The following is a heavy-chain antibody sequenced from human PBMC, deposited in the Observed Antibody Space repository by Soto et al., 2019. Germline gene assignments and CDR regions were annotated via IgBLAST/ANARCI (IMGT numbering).Heavy chain of an antibody. J-gene: IGHJ4*02. D-gene: IGHD4-17*01. Sequence: QVQLQESGPGLVKPSQTLSLTCTVSGGSISSGDYYWRWIRQPPGKGLEWIGYIYYSGITYYNPSLKSRVTISVDTSKNQFSLKLSSVTAADTAVYYCARALTYGCNSVDYWGQGTLVTVSS. V-gene: IGHV4-30-4*01. CDR1: GGSISSGDYY. CDR3: ARALTYGCNSVDY. CDR2: IYYSGIT.